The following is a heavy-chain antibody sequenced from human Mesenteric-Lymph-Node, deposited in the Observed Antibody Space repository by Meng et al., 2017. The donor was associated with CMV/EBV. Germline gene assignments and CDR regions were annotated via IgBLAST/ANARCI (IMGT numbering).Heavy chain of an antibody. CDR2: FDPRGDST. Sequence: QVQLMQSGAEVKKPGASVRISCKTLGYQFKFSSMNWVRQAPGQGLEWMGIFDPRGDSTNYAQKFQGRLFLSEDRSTTTMYMELSSLRSEDTAVYYCARDDSHWSKDFWGQGTLVTVSS. CDR3: ARDDSHWSKDF. CDR1: GYQFKFSS. D-gene: IGHD4-11*01. V-gene: IGHV1-46*02. J-gene: IGHJ4*02.